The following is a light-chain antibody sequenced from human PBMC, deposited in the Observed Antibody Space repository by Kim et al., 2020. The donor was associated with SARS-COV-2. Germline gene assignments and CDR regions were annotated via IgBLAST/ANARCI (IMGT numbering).Light chain of an antibody. CDR1: QSVSSY. Sequence: EIVLTQSPATLSLSPGERATLSCRASQSVSSYLAWYQQKPGQAPRLLIYDASNRATGIPARFSGSGSGTDFTLTISSLEPEVFAVYYCQHRSNWITFGQGTRLDIK. J-gene: IGKJ5*01. V-gene: IGKV3-11*01. CDR3: QHRSNWIT. CDR2: DAS.